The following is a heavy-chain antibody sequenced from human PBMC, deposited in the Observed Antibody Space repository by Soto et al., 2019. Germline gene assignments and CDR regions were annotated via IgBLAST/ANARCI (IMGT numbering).Heavy chain of an antibody. V-gene: IGHV1-3*01. J-gene: IGHJ4*02. D-gene: IGHD6-13*01. CDR3: ARARYSSSPLDY. CDR1: GYTFTSYA. CDR2: INAGNGNT. Sequence: QVQLVQSGAEVKKPGASVKVSCKASGYTFTSYAMHWVRQAPGQRLEWMGWINAGNGNTKYPQKFQGRVTITRDTSASTAYMELSSPRSEDTAVYYCARARYSSSPLDYWGQGTLVTVSS.